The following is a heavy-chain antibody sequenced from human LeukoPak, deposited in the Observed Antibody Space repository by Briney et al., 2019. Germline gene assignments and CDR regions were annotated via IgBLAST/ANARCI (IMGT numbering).Heavy chain of an antibody. D-gene: IGHD3-22*01. CDR2: IKSDGST. V-gene: IGHV3-74*01. CDR3: ARAPSEIGGYYPEYFRH. CDR1: GFTFSTYW. J-gene: IGHJ1*01. Sequence: GGSLRLSSAASGFTFSTYWTHWVRQAPGKGLVWVSRIKSDGSTNYADSVKGRFTISRDNAKNTVSLQMKSLRAEDTGVYYCARAPSEIGGYYPEYFRHWGQGTLVTVSS.